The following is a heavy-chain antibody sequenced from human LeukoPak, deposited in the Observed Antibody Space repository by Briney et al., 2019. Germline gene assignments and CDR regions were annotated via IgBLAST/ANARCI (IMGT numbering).Heavy chain of an antibody. V-gene: IGHV3-7*01. CDR3: GYTNNFYH. CDR2: IKHDGREK. J-gene: IGHJ4*02. Sequence: GGSLRLSCVASGLTFSGQWLNWVRQAPGQGLEWVANIKHDGREKYYVDSVKGRFTISRDDGQNPLSLHMNTVRAEDTAVYYCGYTNNFYHWGQGALVVVSA. D-gene: IGHD3-16*02. CDR1: GLTFSGQW.